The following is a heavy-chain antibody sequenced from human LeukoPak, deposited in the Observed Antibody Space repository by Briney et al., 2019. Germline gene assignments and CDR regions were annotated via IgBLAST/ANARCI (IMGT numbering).Heavy chain of an antibody. CDR3: ARQDIGYDFWSGYPVLGFDP. CDR1: GGSISSSSYY. D-gene: IGHD3-3*01. J-gene: IGHJ5*02. Sequence: PSETLSLTCTVSGGSISSSSYYWGWIRQPPGKGLEWIGSIYYSGSTYYNPSLKSRVTISVDTSKNQFSLKLSSVTAADTAVYYCARQDIGYDFWSGYPVLGFDPWGQGTLVTVSS. V-gene: IGHV4-39*01. CDR2: IYYSGST.